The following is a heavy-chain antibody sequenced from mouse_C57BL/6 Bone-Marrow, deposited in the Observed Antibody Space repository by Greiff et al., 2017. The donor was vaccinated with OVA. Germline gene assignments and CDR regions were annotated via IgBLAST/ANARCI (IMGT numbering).Heavy chain of an antibody. V-gene: IGHV1-64*01. J-gene: IGHJ4*01. CDR3: ARETAQSAMDY. D-gene: IGHD3-2*02. CDR1: GYTFTSYW. Sequence: VQLQQPWAELVKPGASVKLSCKASGYTFTSYWMHWVKQRPGQGLEWIGMIHPNSGSTNYNEKFKSKATLTVDKSSSTAYMQLSSLTSEDSAVYYCARETAQSAMDYWGQGTSVTVSS. CDR2: IHPNSGST.